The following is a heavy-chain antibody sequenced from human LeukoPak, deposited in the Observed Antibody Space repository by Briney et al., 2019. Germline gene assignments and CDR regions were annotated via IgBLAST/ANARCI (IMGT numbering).Heavy chain of an antibody. CDR1: GFTFSSYG. J-gene: IGHJ4*02. V-gene: IGHV3-30*02. CDR3: AKDPNKSIAVARCC. D-gene: IGHD6-19*01. Sequence: GGSLRLSCAASGFTFSSYGMHWVRQAPGKGLEWVAFIRYDGSNKYYADSVKGRFTISRDNSKNTLYLQMNSLRAEDTAVYYCAKDPNKSIAVARCCWGQGTLVTVSS. CDR2: IRYDGSNK.